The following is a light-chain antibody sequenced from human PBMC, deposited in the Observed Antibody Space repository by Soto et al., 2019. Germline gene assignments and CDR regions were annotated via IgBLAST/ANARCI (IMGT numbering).Light chain of an antibody. CDR3: CSYAGSSTVL. CDR2: EVS. Sequence: QSVLTQPASVSGSPGQSITISCTGTSSDVGSYNLVSWYQQHPGKAPKLMIYEVSKRPSGVSNLFSGSKSGNTASLTISGLQAEDEADYHCCSYAGSSTVLFGGGTQLTVL. CDR1: SSDVGSYNL. V-gene: IGLV2-23*02. J-gene: IGLJ2*01.